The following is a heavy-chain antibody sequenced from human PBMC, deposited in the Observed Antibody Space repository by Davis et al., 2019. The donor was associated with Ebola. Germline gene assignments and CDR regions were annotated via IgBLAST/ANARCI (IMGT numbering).Heavy chain of an antibody. CDR3: AHISTITFRGGFDY. V-gene: IGHV2-5*02. J-gene: IGHJ4*02. D-gene: IGHD3-16*01. CDR2: IYWDDDK. Sequence: SGPTLVKPTQTLTLTCTFSGFSLTTSGVGVAWIRQPPGKALEWLAVIYWDDDKRYSPSLKYRLTITKDTSKNQVVLTMTNMDPVDTATYYCAHISTITFRGGFDYWGQGTLVTVSS. CDR1: GFSLTTSGVG.